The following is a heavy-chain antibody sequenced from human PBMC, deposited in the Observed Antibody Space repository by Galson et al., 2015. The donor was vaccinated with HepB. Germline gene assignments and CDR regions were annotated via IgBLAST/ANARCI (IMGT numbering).Heavy chain of an antibody. D-gene: IGHD2-8*01. J-gene: IGHJ3*02. CDR1: VRTFSNYG. Sequence: SVKVSCKASVRTFSNYGNTWVRQAPGQGLEWMGGIIPIFGAPKYAQKFQGRVTITADESTTTAYMELSSLRSEDTAMYYCASGKMYYLNSSAYPSDALDIWGQGTMVTVSS. CDR2: IIPIFGAP. V-gene: IGHV1-69*13. CDR3: ASGKMYYLNSSAYPSDALDI.